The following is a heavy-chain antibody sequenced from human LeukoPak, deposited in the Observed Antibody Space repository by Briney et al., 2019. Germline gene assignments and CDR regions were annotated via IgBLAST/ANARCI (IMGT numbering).Heavy chain of an antibody. Sequence: PGGSLRLSCAASGFTFSSYEMNWVRQAPGKGLEWVSYISSSSSTIYYADSVKGRFTISRDNAKNSLYLQMNSLRAEDTAVYYCAREDYGDYAGTNSDYWGQGTLVTVSS. CDR3: AREDYGDYAGTNSDY. V-gene: IGHV3-48*03. J-gene: IGHJ4*02. D-gene: IGHD4-17*01. CDR1: GFTFSSYE. CDR2: ISSSSSTI.